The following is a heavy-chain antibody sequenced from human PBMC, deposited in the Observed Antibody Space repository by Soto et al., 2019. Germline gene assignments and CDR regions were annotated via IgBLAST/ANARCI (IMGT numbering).Heavy chain of an antibody. CDR2: INAGNGNT. V-gene: IGHV1-3*01. CDR3: ASELGYCTNGVCYPASDY. Sequence: GASVKVSCKASGYTFTSYAMHWVRQAPGQRLEWMGWINAGNGNTKYSQKFQGRVTITRDTSASTAYMELSSLRSEDTAVYYCASELGYCTNGVCYPASDYWGQGTLVTVSS. D-gene: IGHD2-8*01. CDR1: GYTFTSYA. J-gene: IGHJ4*02.